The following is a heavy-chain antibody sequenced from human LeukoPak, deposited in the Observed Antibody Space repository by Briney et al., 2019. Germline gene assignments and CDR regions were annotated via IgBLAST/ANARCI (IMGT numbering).Heavy chain of an antibody. Sequence: ASVKVSCNASGYTFTSCGISWVRQAPGQGLELMGWISVYKDNTNDSQQLQGRGTMTTDTSTSTAYMELRRLRSDDTAAYYCTYSSTSSPLYDYYGMDVWGQGTTVTVSS. J-gene: IGHJ6*02. V-gene: IGHV1-18*01. D-gene: IGHD2-2*01. CDR2: ISVYKDNT. CDR3: TYSSTSSPLYDYYGMDV. CDR1: GYTFTSCG.